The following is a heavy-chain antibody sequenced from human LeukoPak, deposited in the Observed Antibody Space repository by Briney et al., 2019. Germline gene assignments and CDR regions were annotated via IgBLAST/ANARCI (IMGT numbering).Heavy chain of an antibody. D-gene: IGHD5-24*01. Sequence: ASVKVSCKVSGYTLTELSMHWVRQAPGKGLEWMGGFDPEDGETIYAQKFQGRVTMTEGTSTDTAYMELSSLRSEDTAVYYCARSSRDGYNYTDYWGQGTLVTVSS. V-gene: IGHV1-24*01. CDR2: FDPEDGET. CDR1: GYTLTELS. J-gene: IGHJ4*02. CDR3: ARSSRDGYNYTDY.